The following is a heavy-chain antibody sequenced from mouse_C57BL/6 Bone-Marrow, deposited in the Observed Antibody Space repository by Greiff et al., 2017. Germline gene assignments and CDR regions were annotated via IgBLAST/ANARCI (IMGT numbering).Heavy chain of an antibody. CDR1: GYTFTSYW. CDR3: SRERYSGDFDY. D-gene: IGHD2-12*01. CDR2: IDPSDSYT. Sequence: QVQLQQPGAELVMLGASVKLSCKASGYTFTSYWMHWVKQRPGQGLEWIGEIDPSDSYTKYKQKFKGKSTLTVDKSSSPAYMQLSSLTSEDSAVYYCSRERYSGDFDYCGQGTTLTVSS. J-gene: IGHJ2*01. V-gene: IGHV1-69*01.